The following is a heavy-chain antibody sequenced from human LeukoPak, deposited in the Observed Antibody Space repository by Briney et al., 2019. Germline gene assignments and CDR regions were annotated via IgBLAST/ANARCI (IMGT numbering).Heavy chain of an antibody. J-gene: IGHJ3*02. CDR3: AKDETEYYDFWSGYYTLGAFDI. Sequence: GGSLRLSCAASGFTFSNAWMSWVRQAPGKGLEWVGRIKSKTDGGTTDYAAPVKGRFTISRDNSKNTLYLQMNSLRAEDTAVYYCAKDETEYYDFWSGYYTLGAFDIWGQGTMVTVSS. D-gene: IGHD3-3*01. CDR2: IKSKTDGGTT. CDR1: GFTFSNAW. V-gene: IGHV3-15*01.